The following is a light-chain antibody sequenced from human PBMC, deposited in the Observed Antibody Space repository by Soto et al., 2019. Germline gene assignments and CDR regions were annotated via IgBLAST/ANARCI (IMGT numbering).Light chain of an antibody. CDR1: QSVSSSY. J-gene: IGKJ2*01. Sequence: EIVLTQSPGTLSLSPGERATLSCRASQSVSSSYLAWYQQKPGQAPRLLIYAASTRATGIPDRFSGSGSGTDFTLTISRLESEDFAVYYCQQYSSSPPYPFGQGTKVEIK. CDR2: AAS. CDR3: QQYSSSPPYP. V-gene: IGKV3-20*01.